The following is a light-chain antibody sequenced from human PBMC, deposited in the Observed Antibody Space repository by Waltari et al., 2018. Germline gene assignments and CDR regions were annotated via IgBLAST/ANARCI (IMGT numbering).Light chain of an antibody. CDR3: SSYTTSSAPGV. J-gene: IGLJ1*01. CDR2: EVS. Sequence: QSALTQPASVSGSPGQSITISCSATDSDVGAYDFVSWYQQPPGKAPHLIIYEVSNRPSGISNRFSASKSGNTASLTISGLQAEDEADYYCSSYTTSSAPGVFGTGTRVTVL. V-gene: IGLV2-14*01. CDR1: DSDVGAYDF.